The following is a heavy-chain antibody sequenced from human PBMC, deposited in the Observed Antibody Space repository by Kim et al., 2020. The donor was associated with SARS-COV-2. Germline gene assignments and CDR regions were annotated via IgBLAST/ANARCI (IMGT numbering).Heavy chain of an antibody. CDR2: ISSSSHTI. CDR3: ARGGWCGELLSPGVDV. J-gene: IGHJ6*02. Sequence: GGSLRLSCAASGFTFSSYSMNWVRQAPGKGLEWVSYISSSSHTIYYADSVKGRFTISRDNAKNSLYLQMNSLRAEDTAVYYCARGGWCGELLSPGVDVWGQGTTVTVSS. CDR1: GFTFSSYS. D-gene: IGHD3-10*01. V-gene: IGHV3-48*04.